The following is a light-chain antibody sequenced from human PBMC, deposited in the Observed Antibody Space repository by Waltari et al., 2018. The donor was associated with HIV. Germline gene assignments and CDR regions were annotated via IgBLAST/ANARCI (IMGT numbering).Light chain of an antibody. CDR3: SSFTRRNNVI. CDR2: EVS. Sequence: QSALTQPASVSESPGQSITISCTGTSSDVGAYNFVSWYQQHPGKVPELIIFEVSNRPSGISGRFSGSKSGNTASMTISGRRAEDEADYYCSSFTRRNNVIFGGGTKLTVL. CDR1: SSDVGAYNF. J-gene: IGLJ2*01. V-gene: IGLV2-14*01.